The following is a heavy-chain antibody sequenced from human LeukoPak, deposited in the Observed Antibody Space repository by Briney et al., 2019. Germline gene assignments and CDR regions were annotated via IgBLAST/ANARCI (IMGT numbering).Heavy chain of an antibody. CDR1: GFTFSSYS. D-gene: IGHD1-26*01. J-gene: IGHJ4*02. CDR2: ISSRSSTI. Sequence: PGGSLRLSCAASGFTFSSYSMNWVRQAPGKGLEWISYISSRSSTIYYADSVKGRFTISRDNAKNSLYLQMSSLRAEDTAVYYCARRGELTPPYYSDYWGQGTLVTVSS. V-gene: IGHV3-48*01. CDR3: ARRGELTPPYYSDY.